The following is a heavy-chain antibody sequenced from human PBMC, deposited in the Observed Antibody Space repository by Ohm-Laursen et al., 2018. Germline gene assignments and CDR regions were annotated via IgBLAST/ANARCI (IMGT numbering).Heavy chain of an antibody. CDR2: IYYSGST. J-gene: IGHJ4*02. Sequence: SETLSLTCTVSGGSISSYYWSWIRQPPGKGLEWIGYIYYSGSTNYNPSLKSRVTISVDTSKNQFSLKLTSVTAADTAVYYCARQDSGDYYFDYWGQGTLVTVSS. D-gene: IGHD4-17*01. V-gene: IGHV4-59*08. CDR1: GGSISSYY. CDR3: ARQDSGDYYFDY.